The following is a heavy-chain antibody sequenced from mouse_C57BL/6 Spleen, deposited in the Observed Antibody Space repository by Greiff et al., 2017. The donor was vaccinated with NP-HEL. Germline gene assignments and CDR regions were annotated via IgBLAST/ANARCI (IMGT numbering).Heavy chain of an antibody. V-gene: IGHV1-26*01. CDR2: INPNNGGN. Sequence: EVQLQQSGPELVKPGASVKISCKASGYTFTDYYMNWVKQSHGKSLEWIGDINPNNGGNSYNQKFKGKATLTVDKSSSTAYMELRSLTSEDSAGYYCARISYDYESDWYFDVWGTGTTVTVSS. CDR1: GYTFTDYY. CDR3: ARISYDYESDWYFDV. D-gene: IGHD2-4*01. J-gene: IGHJ1*03.